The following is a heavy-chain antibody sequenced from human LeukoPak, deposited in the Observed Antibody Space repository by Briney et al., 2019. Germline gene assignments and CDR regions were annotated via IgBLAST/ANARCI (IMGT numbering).Heavy chain of an antibody. J-gene: IGHJ4*02. Sequence: PSETLSLTCAVYGGSFSGYYWSWIRQPPGKGLEWIGEINHNGSTNYNPSLKSRVTISVDTSKNQFSLKLSSVTAADTAVYYCARLFGAPSDYWGQGTLVTVSS. CDR3: ARLFGAPSDY. CDR2: INHNGST. D-gene: IGHD3-10*02. CDR1: GGSFSGYY. V-gene: IGHV4-34*01.